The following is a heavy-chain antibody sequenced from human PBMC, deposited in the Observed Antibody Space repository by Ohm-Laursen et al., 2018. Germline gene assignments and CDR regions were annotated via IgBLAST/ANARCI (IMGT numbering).Heavy chain of an antibody. D-gene: IGHD1/OR15-1a*01. J-gene: IGHJ6*02. CDR2: INHRGTT. CDR1: VESFSGSY. V-gene: IGHV4-34*01. CDR3: ARVGTARYYYGMDV. Sequence: SETLSLTCTVYVESFSGSYCSWIRQPPGKGLEWIGEINHRGTTNYKSSLKSRVTISVDTSKNQFSVKLTSVTAADTAVYYCARVGTARYYYGMDVWGQGTTVTVSS.